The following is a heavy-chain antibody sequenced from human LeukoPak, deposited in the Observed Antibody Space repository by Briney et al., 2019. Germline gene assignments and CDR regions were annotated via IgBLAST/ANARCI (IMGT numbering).Heavy chain of an antibody. CDR2: IYYSGYT. Sequence: PSETLSLTCIITGGSISDYYWGWIRQPPGKGLKWIGNIYYSGYTTYSPSLRSRVTISVDTSKNQFSLKLSSVTAADTAVYYCARETSQKGAHYMDVWGKGTTITISS. CDR3: ARETSQKGAHYMDV. CDR1: GGSISDYY. V-gene: IGHV4-59*01. J-gene: IGHJ6*03. D-gene: IGHD3-16*01.